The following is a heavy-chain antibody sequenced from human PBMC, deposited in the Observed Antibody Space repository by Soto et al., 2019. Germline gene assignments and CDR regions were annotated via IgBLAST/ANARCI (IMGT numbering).Heavy chain of an antibody. CDR3: ARDIGAYSGYANDY. V-gene: IGHV3-21*01. CDR1: GFTFSSYS. Sequence: EVQLVESGGGLVKPGGALRLSCAASGFTFSSYSMNWVRQAPGKGLEWVSSISSSSSYIYYADSAKGRFTISRDNAKNSLYLQMNSLRAEDTAVYYCARDIGAYSGYANDYWGQGTLVTVSS. CDR2: ISSSSSYI. J-gene: IGHJ4*02. D-gene: IGHD5-12*01.